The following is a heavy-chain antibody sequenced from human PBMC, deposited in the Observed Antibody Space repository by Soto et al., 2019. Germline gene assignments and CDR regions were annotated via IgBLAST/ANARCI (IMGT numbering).Heavy chain of an antibody. J-gene: IGHJ6*02. Sequence: SETLSLTCTVSGGSITIGGYCWSWIRQPPGQGLEWIGYICHSGNTYYNPSLKSRVTTSLDRSKNQFSLNLSSVTAADTAVYYCGRGEAVAGYYYYGMDVWGQGTTVTVS. CDR2: ICHSGNT. V-gene: IGHV4-30-2*01. CDR1: GGSITIGGYC. CDR3: GRGEAVAGYYYYGMDV. D-gene: IGHD6-19*01.